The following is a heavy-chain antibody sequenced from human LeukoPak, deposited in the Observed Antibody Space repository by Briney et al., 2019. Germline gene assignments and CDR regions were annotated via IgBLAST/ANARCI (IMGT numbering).Heavy chain of an antibody. CDR3: ARAGRVAASGWGRHFDL. CDR1: GFTSSSYE. J-gene: IGHJ2*01. Sequence: QPGGSLRLSCAASGFTSSSYEMNWVRQAPAKGLEWLSYISSSGGTMYYADSVKGRFTISRDNAKNSLYLQMSSLRVEDTAVYYCARAGRVAASGWGRHFDLWGRGTLVTVSS. D-gene: IGHD3-10*01. V-gene: IGHV3-48*03. CDR2: ISSSGGTM.